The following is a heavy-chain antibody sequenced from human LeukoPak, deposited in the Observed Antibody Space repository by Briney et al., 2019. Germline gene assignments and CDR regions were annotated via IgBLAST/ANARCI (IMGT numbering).Heavy chain of an antibody. Sequence: GGSLRLSCAASGFTFSNYAMHWVRQAPGKGLEWVAVISYDGSNKYYADSVKGRFTISRDNSKNTLYLQMNSLRAEDTAVYYCARGLEENYYYYGMDVWGQGTTVTVSS. J-gene: IGHJ6*02. CDR2: ISYDGSNK. CDR3: ARGLEENYYYYGMDV. CDR1: GFTFSNYA. V-gene: IGHV3-30-3*01.